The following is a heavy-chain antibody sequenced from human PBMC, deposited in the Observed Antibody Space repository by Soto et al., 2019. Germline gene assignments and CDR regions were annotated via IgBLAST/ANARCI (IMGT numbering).Heavy chain of an antibody. J-gene: IGHJ4*01. CDR2: ISSSGSTI. CDR1: GFTFXDYX. Sequence: GRSLRLSCAASGFTFXDYXMSWLRQAPGKGLEWVSYISSSGSTIYYADSVKGRFTISRDNSKKSLYLQMNSLRADGTAVYYFAIEGVDTVTSITIPFDYWGHGALVTVSS. V-gene: IGHV3-11*04. CDR3: AIEGVDTVTSITIPFDY. D-gene: IGHD5-12*01.